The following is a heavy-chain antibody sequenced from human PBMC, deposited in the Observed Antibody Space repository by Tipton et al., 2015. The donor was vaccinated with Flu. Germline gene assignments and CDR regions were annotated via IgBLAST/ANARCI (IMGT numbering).Heavy chain of an antibody. CDR1: GGSISGYY. D-gene: IGHD2-21*02. V-gene: IGHV4-4*08. J-gene: IGHJ4*02. Sequence: TLSLTCTVSGGSISGYYWSWIRQPPGRGLEWIGRMYTSGSSNYKPSLKSRVTISLDMSKNQFSLKLSSVTAADTAAYYCARGYSNGGGDCYSHFDYWGQGTLVTVSS. CDR2: MYTSGSS. CDR3: ARGYSNGGGDCYSHFDY.